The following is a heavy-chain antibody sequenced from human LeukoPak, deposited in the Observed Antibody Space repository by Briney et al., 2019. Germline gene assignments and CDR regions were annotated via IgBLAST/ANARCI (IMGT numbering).Heavy chain of an antibody. CDR2: ISGSGGST. J-gene: IGHJ4*02. V-gene: IGHV3-43*02. CDR3: AKGPRDNGLIQLWRTYYFDY. Sequence: GGSLRLSCAASGFTFSGYAMSWVRQAPGKGLEWVSAISGSGGSTYYADSVKGRFTISRDNSKNSLYLQMNSLRTEDTALYYCAKGPRDNGLIQLWRTYYFDYWGQGTLVTVSS. D-gene: IGHD5-18*01. CDR1: GFTFSGYA.